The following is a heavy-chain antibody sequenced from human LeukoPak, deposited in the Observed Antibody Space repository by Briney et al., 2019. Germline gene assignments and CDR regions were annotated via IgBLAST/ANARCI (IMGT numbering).Heavy chain of an antibody. V-gene: IGHV4-39*07. Sequence: PSETLSLTCTVSGGSISSSSYYWGWIRQPPGKGLEWIGSIYYSGSTYYNPSLKSRVTISVDTSKNQFSLKLSSVTAADTAVYYCAREAPGYSGYVGYWGQGTLVTVSS. CDR1: GGSISSSSYY. CDR3: AREAPGYSGYVGY. D-gene: IGHD5-12*01. CDR2: IYYSGST. J-gene: IGHJ4*02.